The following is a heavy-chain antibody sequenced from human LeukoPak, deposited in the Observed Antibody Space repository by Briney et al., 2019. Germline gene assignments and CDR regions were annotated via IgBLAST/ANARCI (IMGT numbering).Heavy chain of an antibody. CDR3: ARFGGATGPYGYFDY. Sequence: SETLSLTCTVSGGSISSYYWSWIRQPPGRGLEWIGYIYYSGSTNYNPSLKSRVTISVDTSKNQFSLKLSSVTAADTAVYYCARFGGATGPYGYFDYWGQGTLVTVSS. J-gene: IGHJ4*02. CDR2: IYYSGST. CDR1: GGSISSYY. V-gene: IGHV4-59*01. D-gene: IGHD1-26*01.